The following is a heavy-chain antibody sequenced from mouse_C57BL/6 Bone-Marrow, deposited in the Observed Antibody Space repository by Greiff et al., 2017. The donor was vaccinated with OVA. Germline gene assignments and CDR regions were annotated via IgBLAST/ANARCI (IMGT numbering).Heavy chain of an antibody. D-gene: IGHD1-1*01. CDR3: ARDLWGTTVVATPAY. CDR2: ISDGGSYT. CDR1: GFTFSSYA. V-gene: IGHV5-4*01. Sequence: EVQGVESGGGLVKPGGSLKLSCAASGFTFSSYAMSWVRQTPEKRLEWVATISDGGSYTYYPDNVKGRFTISRDNAKNNLYLQMSHLKSEDTAMYYCARDLWGTTVVATPAYWGQGTLVTVSA. J-gene: IGHJ3*01.